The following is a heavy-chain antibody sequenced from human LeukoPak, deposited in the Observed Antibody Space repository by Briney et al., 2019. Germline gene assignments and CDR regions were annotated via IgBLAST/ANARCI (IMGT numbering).Heavy chain of an antibody. J-gene: IGHJ5*02. CDR1: GGSISSYY. CDR2: IYYSGST. Sequence: SETLSLTCTVSGGSISSYYWSWIRQPPGKGLEWIGYIYYSGSTNYNHSLKSRVTISVHTSKNQFSLKLSSVTAADTAVYYCARDSRTTIFGVVSWWFDPWGQGTLVTVSS. V-gene: IGHV4-59*01. D-gene: IGHD3-3*01. CDR3: ARDSRTTIFGVVSWWFDP.